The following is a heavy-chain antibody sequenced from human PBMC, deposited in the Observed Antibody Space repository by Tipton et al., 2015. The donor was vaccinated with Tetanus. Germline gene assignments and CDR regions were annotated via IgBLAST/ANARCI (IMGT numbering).Heavy chain of an antibody. V-gene: IGHV1-8*01. CDR1: GYTFTSYD. D-gene: IGHD3-22*01. CDR3: ASVHSRANRPVVPPDI. CDR2: MNPNSGNT. J-gene: IGHJ3*02. Sequence: QLVQSGAEVKKPGASVKVSCKASGYTFTSYDINWVRQATGQGLEWMGWMNPNSGNTGYAQKFQGRVTMTRNTSISTAYMELSSLRSDDTAVYYCASVHSRANRPVVPPDIWGQGTMVTVSS.